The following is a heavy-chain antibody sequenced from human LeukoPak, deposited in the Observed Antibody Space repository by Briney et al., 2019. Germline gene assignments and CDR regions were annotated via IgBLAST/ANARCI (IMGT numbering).Heavy chain of an antibody. CDR3: AREPTYSSSWYTTCDY. Sequence: GGSLRLSCAASGFNSNNYNMNWVRQAPGKGLEWASYITLSSSSIYYADSVKGRFTISRDNAKNSLYLQMNSLRAEDTAVYYCAREPTYSSSWYTTCDYWGQGTLVTVSS. D-gene: IGHD6-13*01. CDR1: GFNSNNYN. V-gene: IGHV3-48*01. CDR2: ITLSSSSI. J-gene: IGHJ4*02.